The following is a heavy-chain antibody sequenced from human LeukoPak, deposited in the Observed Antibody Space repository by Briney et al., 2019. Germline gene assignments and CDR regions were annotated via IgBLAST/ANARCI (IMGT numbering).Heavy chain of an antibody. Sequence: SETLSLTCIVSGGSISSSSYYWGWIRQPPGKGLEWIGSIYYSGSTYYNPSLKSRVTISVDTSKNQFSLKLSSVTAADTAVYYCARHAGATTLIDYWGQGTLVTVSS. J-gene: IGHJ4*02. CDR2: IYYSGST. D-gene: IGHD1-1*01. CDR3: ARHAGATTLIDY. V-gene: IGHV4-39*01. CDR1: GGSISSSSYY.